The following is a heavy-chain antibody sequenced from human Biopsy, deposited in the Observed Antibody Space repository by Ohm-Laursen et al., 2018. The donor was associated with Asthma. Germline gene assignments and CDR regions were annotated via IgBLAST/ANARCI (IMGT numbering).Heavy chain of an antibody. CDR2: IYSGGGT. CDR3: TTLTLFFDSSEGTPIDY. CDR1: GFAVSRDH. Sequence: SLRLSCTASGFAVSRDHMFWVRQAPGKGLEWVSVIYSGGGTYYADSVQGRVTISRDNSKNTLSLQMNSLRAEDTAVYYCTTLTLFFDSSEGTPIDYWGPGTRVTVSS. J-gene: IGHJ4*02. D-gene: IGHD1-14*01. V-gene: IGHV3-53*01.